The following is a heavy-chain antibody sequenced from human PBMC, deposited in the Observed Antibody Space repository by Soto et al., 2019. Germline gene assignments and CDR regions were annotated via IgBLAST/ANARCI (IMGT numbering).Heavy chain of an antibody. J-gene: IGHJ4*02. D-gene: IGHD6-19*01. V-gene: IGHV3-53*04. CDR1: GFTVSSNY. CDR3: ASAAVAGTGDYFDY. Sequence: GGSLRLSCAASGFTVSSNYMSWVRQAPGKGLEWVSVIYSGGSTYYADSVKGRFTISRHNSKNTLYLQMNSLRAEDTAVYYCASAAVAGTGDYFDYWGQGTLVTVSS. CDR2: IYSGGST.